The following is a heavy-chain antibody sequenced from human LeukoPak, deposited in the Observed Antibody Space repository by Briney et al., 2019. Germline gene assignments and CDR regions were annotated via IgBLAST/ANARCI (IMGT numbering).Heavy chain of an antibody. D-gene: IGHD3-16*01. Sequence: GGSLRLSCAAAGFTVSSNYMSWVRQAPGKGLEWVSVIYSGGSTYYADSVKGRFTISRDNSKNTLYLQMNSLRAEDTAVYYCARVAYGPFDYWGQGTLVTVSS. CDR3: ARVAYGPFDY. V-gene: IGHV3-53*01. CDR2: IYSGGST. CDR1: GFTVSSNY. J-gene: IGHJ4*02.